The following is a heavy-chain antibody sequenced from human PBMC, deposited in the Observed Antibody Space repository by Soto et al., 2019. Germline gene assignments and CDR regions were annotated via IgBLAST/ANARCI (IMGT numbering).Heavy chain of an antibody. D-gene: IGHD4-4*01. CDR2: TYYRSQWHY. V-gene: IGHV6-1*01. CDR3: VRLVGNSWLDY. J-gene: IGHJ4*02. CDR1: GDSVSSNSVV. Sequence: QAQLQQSGPGLVKPSQTLSLTCAIYGDSVSSNSVVWNWIRQSPSRGLEWLGRTYYRSQWHYEYAVFVQSRIIIDPDTSKNQVSLQLDSVSPEDSAVYYCVRLVGNSWLDYWGQGTLVTVSS.